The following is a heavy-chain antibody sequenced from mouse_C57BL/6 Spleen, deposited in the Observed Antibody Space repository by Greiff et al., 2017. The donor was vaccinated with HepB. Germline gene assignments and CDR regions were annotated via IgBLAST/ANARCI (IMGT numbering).Heavy chain of an antibody. J-gene: IGHJ2*01. V-gene: IGHV10-3*01. CDR3: VRGAPNYYGSSGYFDY. CDR1: GFTFNTYA. CDR2: IRSKSSNYAT. Sequence: EVKVVESGGGLVQPKGSLKLPCAASGFTFNTYAMHWVRQAPGKGLEWVARIRSKSSNYATYYADSVKDRFTISRDDSQSMLYLQMNNLKTEDTAMYYCVRGAPNYYGSSGYFDYWGQGTTLTVSS. D-gene: IGHD1-1*01.